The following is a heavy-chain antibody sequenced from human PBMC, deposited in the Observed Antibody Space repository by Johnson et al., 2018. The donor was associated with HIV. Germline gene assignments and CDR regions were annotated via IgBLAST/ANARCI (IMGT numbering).Heavy chain of an antibody. Sequence: QVQLVESGGGVVQPGRSLRLSCAASGFTFSSSAMHWVRQAPGKGLEWLAVITYDGSNKYYADSVKGRFTVSRDNSKNTLYLQMNSLTAEDTAVYYCAKAPGQITLDAFDFWGQGTMVTVSS. CDR2: ITYDGSNK. D-gene: IGHD3-10*01. J-gene: IGHJ3*01. V-gene: IGHV3-30*04. CDR1: GFTFSSSA. CDR3: AKAPGQITLDAFDF.